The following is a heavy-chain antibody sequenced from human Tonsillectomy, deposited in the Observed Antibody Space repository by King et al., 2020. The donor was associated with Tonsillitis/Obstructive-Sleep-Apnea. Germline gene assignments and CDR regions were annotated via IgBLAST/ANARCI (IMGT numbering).Heavy chain of an antibody. D-gene: IGHD2-2*01. CDR2: ISGSGGST. V-gene: IGHV3-23*04. CDR1: GFTFSSYA. CDR3: AKEDDIVLVPAAMLDY. J-gene: IGHJ4*02. Sequence: VQLVESGGGLVQPGGSLRLSCVASGFTFSSYAMSWVRQAPGKGLEWVSGISGSGGSTYYADSVKGRFTISRDNSKNTLYLLMNTLRAEDTAVYFCAKEDDIVLVPAAMLDYWGQGTLVTVSS.